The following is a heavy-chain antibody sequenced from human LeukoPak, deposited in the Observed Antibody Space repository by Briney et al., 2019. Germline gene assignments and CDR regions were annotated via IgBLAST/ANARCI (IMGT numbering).Heavy chain of an antibody. J-gene: IGHJ4*02. CDR2: IYTSGST. D-gene: IGHD3-22*01. CDR1: GGSINSYY. CDR3: ARAFQFDYDSSSYYFDY. V-gene: IGHV4-4*07. Sequence: SETLSLTCTVSGGSINSYYWSWIRQPAGKGLEWIGRIYTSGSTNYNPSLKSRVTMSVDTSKNQFSLNLSSVTAADTAVYYCARAFQFDYDSSSYYFDYWGQGTLATVSS.